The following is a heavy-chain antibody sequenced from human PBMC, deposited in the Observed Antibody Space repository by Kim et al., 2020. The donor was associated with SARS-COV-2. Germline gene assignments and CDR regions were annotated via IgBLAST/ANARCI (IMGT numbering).Heavy chain of an antibody. J-gene: IGHJ6*02. CDR3: ARGPAATYYYGMDV. D-gene: IGHD2-2*01. V-gene: IGHV4-59*09. Sequence: NPSPKSRGTISVDTSKNQFSLKLSSVTAADTAVYYCARGPAATYYYGMDVWGQGTTVTVSS.